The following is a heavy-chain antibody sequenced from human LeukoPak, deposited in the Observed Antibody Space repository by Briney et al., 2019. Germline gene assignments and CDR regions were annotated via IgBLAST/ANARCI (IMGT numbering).Heavy chain of an antibody. CDR1: GFTFSSYA. Sequence: GGSLRLSCAASGFTFSSYAMRWVRQAPGEGLEWVSAISGSGGSTYYPDSVKGRFTISRDNSKNTLYLQMNSLRAEDTAVYYCAKDCSGGSCYGYWGQGTLVTVSS. J-gene: IGHJ4*02. CDR3: AKDCSGGSCYGY. CDR2: ISGSGGST. V-gene: IGHV3-23*01. D-gene: IGHD2-15*01.